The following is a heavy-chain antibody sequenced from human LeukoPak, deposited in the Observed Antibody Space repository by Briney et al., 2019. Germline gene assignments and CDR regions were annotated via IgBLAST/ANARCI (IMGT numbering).Heavy chain of an antibody. D-gene: IGHD5-24*01. J-gene: IGHJ4*02. CDR2: ISAYNGNT. CDR3: ARTIEMATISYFDY. Sequence: GASVKVSCKASGYTFTSYGISWVRQAPGQGLEWMGWISAYNGNTNYAQKLQGRVTMTTDTSTSTAYMELRSLRSDDTAVYYCARTIEMATISYFDYWSQGTLVTVSS. V-gene: IGHV1-18*01. CDR1: GYTFTSYG.